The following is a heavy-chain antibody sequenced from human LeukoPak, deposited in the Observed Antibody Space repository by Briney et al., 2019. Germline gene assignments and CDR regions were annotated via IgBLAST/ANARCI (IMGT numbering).Heavy chain of an antibody. CDR1: GYTFTTYG. Sequence: ASVKVSCKSSGYTFTTYGITWVRQAPGQGLEWMGWISTDNGDTNYAQKLQGRVTMTADTSTSTAYMELRSLRSDDTAVYYCAREGLGELTLDCWGQGTLVTVSS. CDR3: AREGLGELTLDC. V-gene: IGHV1-18*01. CDR2: ISTDNGDT. D-gene: IGHD3-16*01. J-gene: IGHJ4*02.